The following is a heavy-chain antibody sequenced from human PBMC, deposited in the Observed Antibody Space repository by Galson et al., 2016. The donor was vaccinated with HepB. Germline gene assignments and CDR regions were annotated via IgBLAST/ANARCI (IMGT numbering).Heavy chain of an antibody. CDR2: TYYRSKWYN. Sequence: CAISGDSVSSHSAAWNWIRQSPSRGLEWLGRTYYRSKWYNDYAESVKSRITINPDTSKSQFSLQLHSVTPDDTAFYYCAGEGASGYALDYWGQGTLVTVSS. V-gene: IGHV6-1*01. J-gene: IGHJ4*02. CDR1: GDSVSSHSAA. D-gene: IGHD6-25*01. CDR3: AGEGASGYALDY.